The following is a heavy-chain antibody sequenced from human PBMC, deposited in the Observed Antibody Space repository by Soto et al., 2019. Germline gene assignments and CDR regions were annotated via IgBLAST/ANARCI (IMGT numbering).Heavy chain of an antibody. CDR2: INHSGST. J-gene: IGHJ5*02. CDR1: GGSFSGYY. CDR3: ARGRGMITFGGVIATNWFDP. V-gene: IGHV4-34*01. D-gene: IGHD3-16*02. Sequence: SETLSLTCAVYGGSFSGYYWSWIRQPPGKGLEWIGEINHSGSTNYNPSLKSRVTISVDTSKNQFSLKLSSVTAADTAVYYCARGRGMITFGGVIATNWFDPWGQGTLVTVSS.